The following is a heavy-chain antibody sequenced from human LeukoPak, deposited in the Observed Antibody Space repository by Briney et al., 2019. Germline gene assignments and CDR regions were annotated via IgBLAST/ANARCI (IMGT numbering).Heavy chain of an antibody. Sequence: SETLSLTCTVSGGSISSYYWSWIRQPPGKGLEWIGYIYYSGSTNYNPSLKSRVTISVDTSKNQFSLKLSSVTAADTAVYYWARDGYDGMDYWGQGTLVTVSS. CDR3: ARDGYDGMDY. V-gene: IGHV4-59*01. J-gene: IGHJ4*02. CDR1: GGSISSYY. CDR2: IYYSGST. D-gene: IGHD5-12*01.